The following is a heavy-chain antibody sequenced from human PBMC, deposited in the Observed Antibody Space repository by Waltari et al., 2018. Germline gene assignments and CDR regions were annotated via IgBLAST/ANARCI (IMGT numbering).Heavy chain of an antibody. CDR1: DFTSVPHA. Sequence: QVQLVASGGGVVQPGRSLRLPCAASDFTSVPHAMPWVRQAPGKGLEWVAVISYNERNIYYVDSVKGRFTISRDNSQKMLYLQMNSLRAEDTAVYYCARDYCDRTNCHGMDVWGRGTTVTVSS. V-gene: IGHV3-30*04. D-gene: IGHD3-22*01. CDR2: ISYNERNI. J-gene: IGHJ6*02. CDR3: ARDYCDRTNCHGMDV.